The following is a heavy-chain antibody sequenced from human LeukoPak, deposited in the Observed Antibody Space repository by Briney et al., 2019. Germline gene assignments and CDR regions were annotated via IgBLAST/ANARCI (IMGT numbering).Heavy chain of an antibody. CDR1: GYSLTHW. CDR2: IYPDDSDT. J-gene: IGHJ4*02. V-gene: IGHV5-51*01. D-gene: IGHD3-22*01. CDR3: ARLLDSSGYYFSH. Sequence: GESLKISCKGSGYSLTHWIGWVRQMPGKGLEWMGIIYPDDSDTRYSPSFQGQVTISADRSISTAYLQWSSLKASDTAIYYCARLLDSSGYYFSHWGQGTLVTVSS.